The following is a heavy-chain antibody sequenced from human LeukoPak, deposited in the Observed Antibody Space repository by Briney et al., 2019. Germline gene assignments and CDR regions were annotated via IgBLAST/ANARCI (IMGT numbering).Heavy chain of an antibody. D-gene: IGHD6-13*01. CDR1: GYTFTSYD. CDR3: ARVYRIAAAGLGY. Sequence: GASVKVSCKASGYTFTSYDINWVRQATGQGLEWMGWMNPNSGNTGYAQKFQGRVTITRNTSISTAYMELSSLRSEDTAVYYCARVYRIAAAGLGYWGQGTLVTVSS. CDR2: MNPNSGNT. J-gene: IGHJ4*02. V-gene: IGHV1-8*01.